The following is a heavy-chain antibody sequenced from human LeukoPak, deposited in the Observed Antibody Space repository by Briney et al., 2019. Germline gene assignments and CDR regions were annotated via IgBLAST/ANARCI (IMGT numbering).Heavy chain of an antibody. Sequence: SETLSLTCTVSGDSISSYYWSWIRQPPGKGLEWIGYIYYSGNTNYNPSLKSRVTISVDTSKNQFSLKLSSVTAADTAVYYCARGKGYYDYVWGSYRKGEYFDYWGQGTLVTVSS. J-gene: IGHJ4*02. CDR2: IYYSGNT. CDR3: ARGKGYYDYVWGSYRKGEYFDY. V-gene: IGHV4-59*12. D-gene: IGHD3-16*02. CDR1: GDSISSYY.